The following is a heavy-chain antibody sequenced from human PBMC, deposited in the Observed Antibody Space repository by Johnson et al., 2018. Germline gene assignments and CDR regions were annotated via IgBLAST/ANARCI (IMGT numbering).Heavy chain of an antibody. CDR2: ISYDGSNK. CDR1: GFTFSSYG. CDR3: AKDRGSWELPTEAFDI. V-gene: IGHV3-30*18. Sequence: QVQLVESGGGVVQPGRSLRLSCAASGFTFSSYGMHWVRQAPGKGLEWVAVISYDGSNKYYADSVKGRFTISRENSKNTLYLQMNSLRAEDTAVYYCAKDRGSWELPTEAFDIWGQGTMVTVSS. D-gene: IGHD1-26*01. J-gene: IGHJ3*02.